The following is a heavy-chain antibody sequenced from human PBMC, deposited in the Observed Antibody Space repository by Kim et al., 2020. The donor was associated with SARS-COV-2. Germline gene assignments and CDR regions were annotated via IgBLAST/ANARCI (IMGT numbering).Heavy chain of an antibody. V-gene: IGHV3-74*01. CDR3: ARDEGAECPLRGFDY. D-gene: IGHD4-17*01. CDR2: ITRDASRT. J-gene: IGHJ4*02. Sequence: GGSLRLSCAVSGFTFSSYWMHWVRQAPGKGLVWVSSITRDASRTYYADSVKGRFSISRDNAKNTLYLQMNSLRAEDTAVYYCARDEGAECPLRGFDYWGQGSPVTVSA. CDR1: GFTFSSYW.